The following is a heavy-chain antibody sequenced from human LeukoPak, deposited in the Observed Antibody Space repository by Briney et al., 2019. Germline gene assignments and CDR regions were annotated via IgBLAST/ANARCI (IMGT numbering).Heavy chain of an antibody. V-gene: IGHV3-20*01. CDR2: INWNGGGT. D-gene: IGHD6-6*01. CDR3: ARGGVSSSSIPYFDY. CDR1: GFIVSDNY. J-gene: IGHJ4*02. Sequence: GGSLRLSCAASGFIVSDNYMSWVRQAPGKGLEWVSGINWNGGGTGYGDSVKGRFTISRDNAKNSLYLQMNSLRAEDTALYHCARGGVSSSSIPYFDYWGQGTLVTVSS.